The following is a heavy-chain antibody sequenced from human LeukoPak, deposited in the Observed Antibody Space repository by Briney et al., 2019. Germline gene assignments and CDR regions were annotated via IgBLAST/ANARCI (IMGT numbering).Heavy chain of an antibody. CDR2: IKSKTDGGTT. V-gene: IGHV3-15*01. CDR3: TTDRGYSGYDRFDC. D-gene: IGHD5-12*01. CDR1: GFTFSNAW. Sequence: GGSLRLSCAASGFTFSNAWMSWVRQAPGKGLEWVGRIKSKTDGGTTDYAAPVKGRFTISRDDSKNTLYLQMNSLKTEDTAVYYCTTDRGYSGYDRFDCWGQGILVTVSS. J-gene: IGHJ4*02.